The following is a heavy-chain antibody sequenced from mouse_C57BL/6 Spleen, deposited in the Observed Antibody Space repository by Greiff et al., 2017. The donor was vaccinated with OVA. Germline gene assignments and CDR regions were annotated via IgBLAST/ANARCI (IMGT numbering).Heavy chain of an antibody. CDR3: ARHERGVYYDYDGDAYFDY. CDR2: FYPGSGSI. J-gene: IGHJ2*01. V-gene: IGHV1-62-2*01. Sequence: QVQLQQSGAELVKPGASVKLSCKASGYTFTEYTIHWVKQRSGQGLEWIGWFYPGSGSIKYNEKFKDKATLTADKSSSTVYMELSRLTSEDSAVYFCARHERGVYYDYDGDAYFDYWGQGTTLTVSS. D-gene: IGHD2-4*01. CDR1: GYTFTEYT.